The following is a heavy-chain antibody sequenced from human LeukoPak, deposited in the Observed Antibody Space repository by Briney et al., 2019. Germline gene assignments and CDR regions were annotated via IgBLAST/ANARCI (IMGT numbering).Heavy chain of an antibody. J-gene: IGHJ5*02. CDR1: GFTFSSYA. Sequence: GRSLRLSCAASGFTFSSYAMHWVRQAPGKGLEWVSSISSSSSYIYYADSVKGRFTISRDNAKNSLYLQMNSLRAEDTAVYYCAKEREMVTKVDWFDPWGQGTLVTVSS. D-gene: IGHD4-23*01. CDR3: AKEREMVTKVDWFDP. V-gene: IGHV3-21*01. CDR2: ISSSSSYI.